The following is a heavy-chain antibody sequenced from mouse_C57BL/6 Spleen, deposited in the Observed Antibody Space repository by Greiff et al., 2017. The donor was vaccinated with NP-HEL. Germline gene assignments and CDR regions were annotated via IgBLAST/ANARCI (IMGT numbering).Heavy chain of an antibody. J-gene: IGHJ2*01. Sequence: QVQLKESGAELVRPGASVTLSCKASGYTFTDYEMHWVKQTPVHGLEWIGAIDPETGGTAYNQKFKGKAILTADKSSSTAYMELRSLTSEDSAVYYCTRPISTVVATPFDYWGQGTTLTVSS. D-gene: IGHD1-1*01. CDR3: TRPISTVVATPFDY. V-gene: IGHV1-15*01. CDR2: IDPETGGT. CDR1: GYTFTDYE.